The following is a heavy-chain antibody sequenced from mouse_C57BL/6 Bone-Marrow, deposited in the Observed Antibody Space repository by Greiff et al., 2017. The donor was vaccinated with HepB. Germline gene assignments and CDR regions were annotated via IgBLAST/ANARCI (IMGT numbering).Heavy chain of an antibody. D-gene: IGHD1-1*01. CDR3: ARRLYGSSPYFDY. CDR1: GYSITSGYY. V-gene: IGHV3-6*01. CDR2: ISYDGSN. Sequence: EVQLQESGPGLVKPSQSLSLTCSVTGYSITSGYYWNWIRQFPGNKLEWMGYISYDGSNNYNPSLKNRISITRDTSKNQFFLKLNSVTTEDTATYYCARRLYGSSPYFDYWGQGTTLTVSS. J-gene: IGHJ2*01.